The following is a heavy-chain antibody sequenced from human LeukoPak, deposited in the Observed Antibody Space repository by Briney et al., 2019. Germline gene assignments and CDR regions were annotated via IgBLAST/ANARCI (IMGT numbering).Heavy chain of an antibody. D-gene: IGHD2-2*01. J-gene: IGHJ4*02. V-gene: IGHV3-53*01. CDR1: GFTVSSNY. CDR3: AREDTSRGGFDY. Sequence: GGSLRLSCAASGFTVSSNYMSWVRQALGKGLEWVSVIYSGGSTYYADSVKGRFTISRDNSKNTLYLQMNSLRAEDTAVYYCAREDTSRGGFDYWGQGTLVTVSS. CDR2: IYSGGST.